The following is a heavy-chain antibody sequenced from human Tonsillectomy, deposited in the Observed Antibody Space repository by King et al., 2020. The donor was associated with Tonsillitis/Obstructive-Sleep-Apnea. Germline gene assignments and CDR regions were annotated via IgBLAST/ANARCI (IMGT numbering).Heavy chain of an antibody. CDR2: ISYDGSNK. CDR3: TKKFSVPAATTDYYYYGMDV. J-gene: IGHJ6*02. D-gene: IGHD2-2*01. V-gene: IGHV3-30*18. Sequence: VQLVESGGGVVQPGRSLRLSCAASGFTFSNYGMHWVRQAPGKGLEWVAFISYDGSNKNCADSVKGRFTISRDNSKNTLYLQMNRLIAEYTAVYYCTKKFSVPAATTDYYYYGMDVWGQGTTVTVSS. CDR1: GFTFSNYG.